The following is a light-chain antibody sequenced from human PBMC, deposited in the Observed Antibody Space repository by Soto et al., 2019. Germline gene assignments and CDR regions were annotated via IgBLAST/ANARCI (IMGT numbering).Light chain of an antibody. J-gene: IGKJ4*01. CDR1: QGISSW. Sequence: IPMTQSPSSVSVSVGDRVPITCRARQGISSWLAWYQQKPGKAPKLLIYAASSLQSGVPSRFIGSGSGTYFTLTISSLQTADFATYYCQQDNSFPLTFGGGTKVEIK. V-gene: IGKV1-12*01. CDR2: AAS. CDR3: QQDNSFPLT.